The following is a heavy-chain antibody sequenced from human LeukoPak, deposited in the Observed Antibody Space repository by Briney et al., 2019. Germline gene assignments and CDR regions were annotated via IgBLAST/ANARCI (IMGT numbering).Heavy chain of an antibody. CDR3: ASRLTDYGSGSYYGAFDI. CDR1: GGTFSSYA. Sequence: SVKVSCKASGGTFSSYAISWVRQAPGQGLEWMGGIIPIFGTANYAQKFQGRVTITADESTSTAYMELSSLRSEDTAVYYCASRLTDYGSGSYYGAFDIWGQGTMVTVSS. CDR2: IIPIFGTA. J-gene: IGHJ3*02. D-gene: IGHD3-10*01. V-gene: IGHV1-69*13.